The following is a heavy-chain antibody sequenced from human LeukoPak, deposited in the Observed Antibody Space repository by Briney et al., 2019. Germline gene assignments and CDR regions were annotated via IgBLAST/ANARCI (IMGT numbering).Heavy chain of an antibody. CDR2: INHSGST. D-gene: IGHD5-12*01. CDR1: GGSFSGYY. V-gene: IGHV4-34*01. Sequence: SETLSLTCAVYGGSFSGYYWSWIRQPPGKGLEWIGEINHSGSTNYNPSLKSRVTISVDTSKNQFSLKLSSVTAADTAVYYCATDSRYSGYGGAWFDPWGQGTLVTVSS. CDR3: ATDSRYSGYGGAWFDP. J-gene: IGHJ5*02.